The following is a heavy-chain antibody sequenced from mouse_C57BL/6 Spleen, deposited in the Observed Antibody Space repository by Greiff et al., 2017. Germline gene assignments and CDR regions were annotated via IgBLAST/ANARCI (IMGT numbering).Heavy chain of an antibody. CDR2: INPSSGYT. V-gene: IGHV1-4*01. CDR3: ARSGDYGVRYFDV. J-gene: IGHJ1*03. Sequence: VQLQQSGAELARPGASVKMSCKASGYTFTSYTMHWVKQRPGQGLEWIGYINPSSGYTKYNQKFKDKATLTADKSSSTAYMQLSSLTSEDSAVYYCARSGDYGVRYFDVWGTGTTVTVSS. CDR1: GYTFTSYT. D-gene: IGHD2-4*01.